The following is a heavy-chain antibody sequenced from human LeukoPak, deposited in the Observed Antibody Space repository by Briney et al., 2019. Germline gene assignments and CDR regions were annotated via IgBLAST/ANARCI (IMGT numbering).Heavy chain of an antibody. CDR2: IRSKAYGGTT. J-gene: IGHJ4*02. D-gene: IGHD3-9*01. V-gene: IGHV3-49*04. CDR1: GFTFGDYA. CDR3: TRPVLRYFDWRFDY. Sequence: PGRSLRLSCTASGFTFGDYAMSWVRQAPGKGLEWVGFIRSKAYGGTTEYAASVKGRFTISRGDSKSIAYLQMNSLKTEDTAVYYCTRPVLRYFDWRFDYWGQGTLVTVSS.